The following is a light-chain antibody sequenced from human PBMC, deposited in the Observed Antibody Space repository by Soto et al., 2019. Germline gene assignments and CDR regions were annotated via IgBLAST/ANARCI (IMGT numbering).Light chain of an antibody. CDR1: QSVTSSF. V-gene: IGKV3-20*01. CDR2: SAT. J-gene: IGKJ1*01. CDR3: QHYNSYSEA. Sequence: EIVLTQSPGTLSLSPMEIATLSFMASQSVTSSFVAWYQQKPGQAPRLLIYSATHRATGIPDRFSGSESGTDFTLTISSLHPDDFATYYCQHYNSYSEAFGEGTNVDIK.